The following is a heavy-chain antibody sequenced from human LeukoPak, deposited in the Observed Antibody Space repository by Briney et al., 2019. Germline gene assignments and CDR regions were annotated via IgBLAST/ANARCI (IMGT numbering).Heavy chain of an antibody. CDR2: INWNSGSV. Sequence: LSLTCTVSGGSISSYYWSWIRQPPGKGLEWVSGINWNSGSVGYADSVKGRFTISRDNGKNSLYLQMNSLRPEDTALYYCAKVFQTYYYDTTGYYFDNWGQGTLVTVSS. D-gene: IGHD3-22*01. J-gene: IGHJ4*02. CDR1: GGSISSYY. CDR3: AKVFQTYYYDTTGYYFDN. V-gene: IGHV3-9*01.